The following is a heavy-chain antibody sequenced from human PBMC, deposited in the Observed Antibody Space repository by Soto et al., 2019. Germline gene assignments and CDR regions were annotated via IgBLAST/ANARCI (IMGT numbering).Heavy chain of an antibody. CDR2: ISSSSNTK. V-gene: IGHV3-48*02. D-gene: IGHD6-19*01. J-gene: IGHJ6*02. CDR3: ARARIAVAGTVAYYYYGMDV. Sequence: EVQLVESGGGLVQPGGSLRLSCAASGFTFSSYNMNWVRQAPGKGLEWVSYISSSSNTKYHADSVKGRFTISRDNAKNSLYLQMNSLRDEDTGIYYCARARIAVAGTVAYYYYGMDVWGPGTTVTVSS. CDR1: GFTFSSYN.